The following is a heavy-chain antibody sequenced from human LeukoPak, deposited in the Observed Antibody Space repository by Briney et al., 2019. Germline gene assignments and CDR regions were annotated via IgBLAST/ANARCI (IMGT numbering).Heavy chain of an antibody. J-gene: IGHJ4*02. V-gene: IGHV3-53*04. D-gene: IGHD2-15*01. CDR2: IYSGGST. CDR3: ASTPYLSPSYFDY. Sequence: PGGSLRLSCAASGFTFSDYYMSWIRQAPGKGLEWVSVIYSGGSTYYADSVKGRFTISRHNSKNTLYLQMNSLRAEDTAVYYCASTPYLSPSYFDYWGQGTLVTVSS. CDR1: GFTFSDYY.